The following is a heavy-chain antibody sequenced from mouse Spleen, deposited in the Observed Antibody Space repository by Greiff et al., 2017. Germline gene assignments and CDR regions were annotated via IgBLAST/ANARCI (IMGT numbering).Heavy chain of an antibody. CDR3: ARPPDGYHWYFDV. CDR2: IWSGGST. J-gene: IGHJ1*01. CDR1: GFSLTSYG. V-gene: IGHV2-2*02. Sequence: VKLQESGPGLVQPSQSLSITCTVSGFSLTSYGVHWVRQSPGKGLEWLGVIWSGGSTDYNAAFISRLSISKDNSKSQVFFKMNSLQANDTAIYYCARPPDGYHWYFDVWGAGTTVTVSS. D-gene: IGHD2-3*01.